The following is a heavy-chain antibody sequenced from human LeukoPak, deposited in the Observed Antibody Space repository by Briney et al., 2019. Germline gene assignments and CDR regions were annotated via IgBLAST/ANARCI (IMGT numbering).Heavy chain of an antibody. J-gene: IGHJ4*02. CDR3: ARGKEKLGDFDY. D-gene: IGHD7-27*01. CDR2: IKYDGNEK. V-gene: IGHV3-7*01. Sequence: GGSLRLSCAASGFIFSTYWMTWVRQAPGKGLEWVATIKYDGNEKFYVDSVRGRFTISRDNAKNSLYLQMNSLRAEDTAVYYCARGKEKLGDFDYWGQGTLVTVSS. CDR1: GFIFSTYW.